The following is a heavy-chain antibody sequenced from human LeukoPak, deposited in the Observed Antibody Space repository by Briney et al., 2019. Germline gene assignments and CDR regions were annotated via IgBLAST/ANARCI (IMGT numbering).Heavy chain of an antibody. Sequence: ASVKVSCKASGYTFTSYDINWVRQATGQGLEWMGWMNPNSGNTGYAQKFQGRVTMTRNTSISTAYMELSSLRSDDTAVYYCARDTSYDFWSEPIELFDVWGQGTRVTVS. CDR1: GYTFTSYD. CDR3: ARDTSYDFWSEPIELFDV. J-gene: IGHJ3*01. CDR2: MNPNSGNT. D-gene: IGHD3-3*01. V-gene: IGHV1-8*01.